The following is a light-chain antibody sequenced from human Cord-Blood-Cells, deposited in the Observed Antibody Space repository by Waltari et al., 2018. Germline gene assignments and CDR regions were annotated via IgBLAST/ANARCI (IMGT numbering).Light chain of an antibody. V-gene: IGLV2-11*01. CDR1: SSDVGGYNY. J-gene: IGLJ3*02. Sequence: QSALTQPRSVSGSPGQSVTISCTGTSSDVGGYNYVSWYQQHPDKAPKLMIYDVSKRPSWVPDRFSGSKSGNTASLTISGLQAEDEADYYCCSYAGSYTWVFGGGTKLTVL. CDR3: CSYAGSYTWV. CDR2: DVS.